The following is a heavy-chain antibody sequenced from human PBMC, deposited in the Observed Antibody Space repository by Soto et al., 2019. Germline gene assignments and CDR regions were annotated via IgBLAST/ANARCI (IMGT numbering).Heavy chain of an antibody. CDR1: WYTFSSYR. CDR3: ARHATYYDILSGYYFDY. J-gene: IGHJ4*01. CDR2: ISPGDSDT. Sequence: GQSLKISCKGSWYTFSSYRIGWVRQVPGKGLEWMGIISPGDSDTKYSQSFQGQVTISADKSISTAYLQWNSLKASDTAMYYCARHATYYDILSGYYFDYWGHGTLVTVSS. V-gene: IGHV5-51*01. D-gene: IGHD3-9*01.